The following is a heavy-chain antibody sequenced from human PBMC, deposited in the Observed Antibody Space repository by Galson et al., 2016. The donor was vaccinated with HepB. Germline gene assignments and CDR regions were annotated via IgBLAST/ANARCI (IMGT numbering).Heavy chain of an antibody. CDR2: ISTYIGNT. V-gene: IGHV1-18*01. CDR3: ARDAYYDILTGYWHYDYGLDV. Sequence: SCKASGYSFTSYGISWVRQAPGQGLEWMGWISTYIGNTNYAQKFQGRVTMTTDTATSTAYMELRSLRSDDTAVYYCARDAYYDILTGYWHYDYGLDVWGQGTTVTVSS. D-gene: IGHD3-9*01. CDR1: GYSFTSYG. J-gene: IGHJ6*02.